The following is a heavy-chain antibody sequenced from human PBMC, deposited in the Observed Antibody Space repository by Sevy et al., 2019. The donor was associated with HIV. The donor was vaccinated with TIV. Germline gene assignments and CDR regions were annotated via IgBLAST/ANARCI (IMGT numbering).Heavy chain of an antibody. CDR2: ISDSGDTT. D-gene: IGHD3-10*01. V-gene: IGHV3-23*01. CDR3: AKLPSTVMFREKGY. CDR1: GFTFTNYA. J-gene: IGHJ4*02. Sequence: GGSLRLSCAASGFTFTNYAMNWVRQAPGKGLEWVSGISDSGDTTHYAESVKGRFTNSRDNSKNTVSLQMSSLRAEETAIYYCAKLPSTVMFREKGYWGQGTRVTVSS.